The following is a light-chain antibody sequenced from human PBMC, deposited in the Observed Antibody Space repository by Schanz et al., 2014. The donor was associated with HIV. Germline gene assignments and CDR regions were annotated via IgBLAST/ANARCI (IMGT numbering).Light chain of an antibody. CDR2: ENI. Sequence: QSVLTQPPSVSGAPGQRITISCTGSTSNIGAGFDVHWYQQLPGAAPKLLIYENINRPSGVPDRFSASKSGTSASLAITGLQAEDEADYYYQSYDSSLSVVVFGGGTKLTVL. CDR1: TSNIGAGFD. J-gene: IGLJ2*01. V-gene: IGLV1-40*01. CDR3: QSYDSSLSVVV.